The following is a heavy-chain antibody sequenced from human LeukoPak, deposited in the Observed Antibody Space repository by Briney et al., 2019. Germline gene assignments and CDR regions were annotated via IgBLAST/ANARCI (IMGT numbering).Heavy chain of an antibody. V-gene: IGHV4-39*07. CDR2: IYYSGST. CDR3: AGKGTSSGYDY. J-gene: IGHJ4*02. Sequence: SETLSLTCTVSGGSISSSSYYWGWIRQPPGKGLEWIGSIYYSGSTYYNPSLKSRVTISVDTSKNQFSLKLSSVTAADTAVYYRAGKGTSSGYDYWGQGTLVTVSS. CDR1: GGSISSSSYY. D-gene: IGHD3-22*01.